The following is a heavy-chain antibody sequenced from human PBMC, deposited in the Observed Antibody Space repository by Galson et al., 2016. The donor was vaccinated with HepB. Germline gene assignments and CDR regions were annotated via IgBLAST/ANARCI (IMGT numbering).Heavy chain of an antibody. V-gene: IGHV3-33*06. D-gene: IGHD3-3*01. CDR3: AKTKRSLEWYGAYDV. CDR1: GFIFSDYG. Sequence: SLSTCCAASGFIFSDYGMHCGRQAPCTGQEGVAVIWNDASNQYYADSVKGGFTISRDNSKNTLDLQMNSMSPEDTAGYFCAKTKRSLEWYGAYDVWGQGTMVTVSS. CDR2: IWNDASNQ. J-gene: IGHJ3*01.